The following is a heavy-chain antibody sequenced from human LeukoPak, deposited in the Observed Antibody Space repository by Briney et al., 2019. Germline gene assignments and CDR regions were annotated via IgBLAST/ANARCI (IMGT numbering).Heavy chain of an antibody. V-gene: IGHV3-21*01. CDR3: ARDPRITMVRGVIRPGYFDY. Sequence: GGSLRLSCAASGFTFSSYSMNWVRQAPGKGLEWVSSISSSSSYIYYADSVKGRFTISRGNAKNSLYLQMNSLRAEDTAVYYCARDPRITMVRGVIRPGYFDYWGQGTLVTVSS. D-gene: IGHD3-10*01. J-gene: IGHJ4*02. CDR1: GFTFSSYS. CDR2: ISSSSSYI.